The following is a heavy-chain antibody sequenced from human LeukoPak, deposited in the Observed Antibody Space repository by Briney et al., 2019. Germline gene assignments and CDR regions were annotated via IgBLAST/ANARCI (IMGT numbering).Heavy chain of an antibody. CDR1: RFTVSSNY. CDR2: IYSGGST. CDR3: ARVMGGFGEFYFDY. D-gene: IGHD3-10*01. V-gene: IGHV3-66*01. Sequence: GGSLRLSCAASRFTVSSNYMSWVRQAPGKGLKWVSLIYSGGSTYYADSVKGRFTISRDNSKNTLYLQMNSLRAEDTAVYYCARVMGGFGEFYFDYWGQGTLVTVSS. J-gene: IGHJ4*02.